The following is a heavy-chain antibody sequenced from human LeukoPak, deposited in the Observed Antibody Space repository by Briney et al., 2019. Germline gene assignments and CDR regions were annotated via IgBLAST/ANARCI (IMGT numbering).Heavy chain of an antibody. D-gene: IGHD5-18*01. CDR3: AKEENSYRYQYDY. CDR2: ISYDGSNK. J-gene: IGHJ4*02. V-gene: IGHV3-30*18. Sequence: PGGSLRLSCAASGFTFSSYGMHWVRQAPGKGRGWGAIISYDGSNKYYADSVKGRLTISRDNSKNTLYLQMNSLRAEDTAVYYCAKEENSYRYQYDYWGQGTLVTVSS. CDR1: GFTFSSYG.